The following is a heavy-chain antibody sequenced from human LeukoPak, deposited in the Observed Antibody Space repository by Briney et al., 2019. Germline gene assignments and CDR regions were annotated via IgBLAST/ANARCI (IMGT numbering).Heavy chain of an antibody. Sequence: PGGSLRLSCAASGLTFSNFAMSWVRQAPGKGLEWVSAISGGGESTYYADSVKGRFTISRDNSKNTLYLQMNSLRAEDTAVYYCARTSRYFDSLIFDYWGQGTLVTVSS. J-gene: IGHJ4*02. CDR2: ISGGGEST. CDR1: GLTFSNFA. CDR3: ARTSRYFDSLIFDY. D-gene: IGHD3-9*01. V-gene: IGHV3-23*01.